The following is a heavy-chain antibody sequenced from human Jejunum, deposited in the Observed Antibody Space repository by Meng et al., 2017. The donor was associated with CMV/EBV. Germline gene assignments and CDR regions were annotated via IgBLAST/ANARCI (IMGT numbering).Heavy chain of an antibody. Sequence: AFSDDSFNDDYWWSWVRRPPGEGLGWIGEIYYNGGTNYRPSLKSRITMSLDKSKNEVSLKLTSVTAADTAVYYCARHLAGTYSPGDYWGQGTLVTVSS. J-gene: IGHJ4*02. CDR1: DDSFNDDYW. CDR3: ARHLAGTYSPGDY. D-gene: IGHD6-19*01. CDR2: IYYNGGT. V-gene: IGHV4-4*02.